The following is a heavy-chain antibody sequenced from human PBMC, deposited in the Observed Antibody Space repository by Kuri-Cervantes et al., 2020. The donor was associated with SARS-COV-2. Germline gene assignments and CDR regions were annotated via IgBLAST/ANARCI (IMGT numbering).Heavy chain of an antibody. V-gene: IGHV4-59*01. Sequence: SETLSLTCTVSGGSISSYYWSWIRQPPGKGLEWIGYINYSGNTNYKPSLQSRVTISIDTSKNQFSLKLSSVTAADTAVYYCARDRVVVVPAAISVNYYGMDVWGQGTTVTVSS. D-gene: IGHD2-2*02. CDR3: ARDRVVVVPAAISVNYYGMDV. CDR2: INYSGNT. CDR1: GGSISSYY. J-gene: IGHJ6*02.